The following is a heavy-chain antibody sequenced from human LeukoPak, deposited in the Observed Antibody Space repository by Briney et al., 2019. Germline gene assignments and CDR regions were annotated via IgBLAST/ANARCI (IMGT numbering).Heavy chain of an antibody. J-gene: IGHJ4*02. CDR1: GFTFSSYW. V-gene: IGHV3-7*03. CDR2: IRQDGSEK. Sequence: GGSLRLSCAASGFTFSSYWMSWVRQAPGKGLEWVANIRQDGSEKYYVDSVKGRFTISRDNAKNSLYLQMNSLRAEDTAVYYCARLSYCGGDCYSFGYWGQGTLVTVSS. CDR3: ARLSYCGGDCYSFGY. D-gene: IGHD2-21*02.